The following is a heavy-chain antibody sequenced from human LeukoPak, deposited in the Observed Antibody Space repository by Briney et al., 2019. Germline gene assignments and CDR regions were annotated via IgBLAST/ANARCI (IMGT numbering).Heavy chain of an antibody. Sequence: ASVKVSCKASGYTFTGYYMHWVRQAPGQGLEWMGWINPNSGGTNYAQKFQGKVTMTRDTSISTAYMELSRLRSDDTAVYYCARVPPYGPGSSETYYYYGMDVWGQGTTVTVSS. CDR3: ARVPPYGPGSSETYYYYGMDV. J-gene: IGHJ6*02. CDR1: GYTFTGYY. CDR2: INPNSGGT. D-gene: IGHD3-10*01. V-gene: IGHV1-2*02.